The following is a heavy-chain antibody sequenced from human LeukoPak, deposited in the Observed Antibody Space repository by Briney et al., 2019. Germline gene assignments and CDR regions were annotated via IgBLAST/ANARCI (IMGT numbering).Heavy chain of an antibody. CDR1: GFTFSIYS. V-gene: IGHV3-48*02. Sequence: GGSLRLSCAASGFTFSIYSMNWVRQAPGKGLEWVSYISSSSSTIYYADSVKGRFTISRDNAKNSLYLQMNSLRDEDTAVYYCARARQYYYDSSGAGSFDYWGQGTLVTVSS. D-gene: IGHD3-22*01. J-gene: IGHJ4*02. CDR3: ARARQYYYDSSGAGSFDY. CDR2: ISSSSSTI.